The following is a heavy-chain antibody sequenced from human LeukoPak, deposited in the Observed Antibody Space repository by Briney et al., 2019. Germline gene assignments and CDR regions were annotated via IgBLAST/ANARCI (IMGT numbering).Heavy chain of an antibody. CDR3: AGSIYGSGTYYPLDY. Sequence: GGSLRLSCVASGFTFSSYSMNWVRQTPGKGLEWVSHISSGRKSIYYADSVKGRFTISRDNAKNSLYLQMSSLRAEDTAVYYCAGSIYGSGTYYPLDYWGQGTLVTVSS. V-gene: IGHV3-48*04. CDR1: GFTFSSYS. J-gene: IGHJ4*02. D-gene: IGHD3-10*01. CDR2: ISSGRKSI.